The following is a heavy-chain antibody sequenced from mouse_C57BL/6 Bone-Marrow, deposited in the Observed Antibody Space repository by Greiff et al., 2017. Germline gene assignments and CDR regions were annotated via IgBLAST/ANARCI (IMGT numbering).Heavy chain of an antibody. CDR1: GYTFTSYD. CDR2: IYPRDGST. Sequence: QVQLQQSGPELVKPGASVKLSCKASGYTFTSYDINWVKQRPGQGLEWIGWIYPRDGSTKYNEKFKGKATLTVDTSSSTAYMELNSLTSEDSAVYYCARSGVTEVKAYYFDYWGQGTTLTVSS. J-gene: IGHJ2*01. D-gene: IGHD2-3*01. V-gene: IGHV1-85*01. CDR3: ARSGVTEVKAYYFDY.